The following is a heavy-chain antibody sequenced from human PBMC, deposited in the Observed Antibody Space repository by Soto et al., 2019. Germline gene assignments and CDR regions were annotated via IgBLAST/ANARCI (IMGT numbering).Heavy chain of an antibody. J-gene: IGHJ4*02. V-gene: IGHV4-59*01. CDR3: ALGGYNYGRPFDF. Sequence: KSSETLTVSCNFSGGSISNFHLSWIRQPPGKGLEWIGYIYYSGNYYNPSLTSRVSMSLDKSKNQFSLHLKSVTAADTALYFCALGGYNYGRPFDFWGQGTRVTGSS. CDR2: IYYSGN. D-gene: IGHD5-18*01. CDR1: GGSISNFH.